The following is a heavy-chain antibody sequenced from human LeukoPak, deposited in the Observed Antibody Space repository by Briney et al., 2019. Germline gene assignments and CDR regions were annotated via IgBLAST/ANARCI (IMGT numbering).Heavy chain of an antibody. Sequence: ASVKVSCKASGYTFTGYYMHWVRQAPGQGLEWMGIINPSGGSTSYAQKFQGRVTMTRDMSTSTVYMELSSLRSEDTAVYCCARVRQTQLGAAAFDYWGQGTLVTVSS. D-gene: IGHD1-1*01. CDR1: GYTFTGYY. J-gene: IGHJ4*02. CDR2: INPSGGST. V-gene: IGHV1-46*01. CDR3: ARVRQTQLGAAAFDY.